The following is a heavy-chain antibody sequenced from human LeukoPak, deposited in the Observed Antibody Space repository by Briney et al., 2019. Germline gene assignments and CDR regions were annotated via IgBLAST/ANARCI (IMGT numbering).Heavy chain of an antibody. D-gene: IGHD4-17*01. CDR1: GSSLTSYY. J-gene: IGHJ4*02. Sequence: SETLSLTCTVSGSSLTSYYWSWIGQPPGKGLEWIGYIYYSRSTNYNPSLKSRLSISVDTSKNQFSLRLSSVTAADTAVYYCARVSAYGDYAGTLDYWGQGTLVTVSS. V-gene: IGHV4-59*01. CDR3: ARVSAYGDYAGTLDY. CDR2: IYYSRST.